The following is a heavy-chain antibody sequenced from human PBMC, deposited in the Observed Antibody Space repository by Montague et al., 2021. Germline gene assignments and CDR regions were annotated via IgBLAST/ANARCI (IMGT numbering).Heavy chain of an antibody. J-gene: IGHJ4*02. D-gene: IGHD2-15*01. Sequence: SQTLSLTCTVSGYSISSGYYWGCFRQPPGKGLEWIGSIFHSGSTYYNPSLKSRVTISVDTSKNQFSLKLTSVTAADTALYYCARDREAAPFDYWGQGTLVTVSS. CDR3: ARDREAAPFDY. CDR2: IFHSGST. CDR1: GYSISSGYY. V-gene: IGHV4-38-2*02.